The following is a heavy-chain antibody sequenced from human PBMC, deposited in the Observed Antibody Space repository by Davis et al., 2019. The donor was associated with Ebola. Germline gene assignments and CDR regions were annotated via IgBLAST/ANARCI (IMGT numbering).Heavy chain of an antibody. CDR3: ARQGLSGYFLRHWLDP. CDR1: GFTFSSYD. Sequence: GESLKISCAASGFTFSSYDMHWVRQAPGKGLEWVAVISYGGSNKYYADSVKGRFTISRDNSKNTLDLQMNSLRAEDTAVYYCARQGLSGYFLRHWLDPWGRGTLVTVSS. V-gene: IGHV3-30*03. CDR2: ISYGGSNK. D-gene: IGHD3-9*01. J-gene: IGHJ5*02.